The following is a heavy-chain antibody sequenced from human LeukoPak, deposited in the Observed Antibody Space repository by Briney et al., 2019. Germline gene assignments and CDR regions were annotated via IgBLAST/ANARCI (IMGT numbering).Heavy chain of an antibody. J-gene: IGHJ3*02. CDR3: ARDPNSDAFDI. CDR2: IKQDGSEK. Sequence: GGSLRLSCAASGFTFSSYWMSWVRQAPGKGLEWVANIKQDGSEKYYVDSVKGRFTISRDNAKNSLYLQMNGLRAEDTAVYYCARDPNSDAFDIWGQGTMVTVSS. V-gene: IGHV3-7*01. D-gene: IGHD4-23*01. CDR1: GFTFSSYW.